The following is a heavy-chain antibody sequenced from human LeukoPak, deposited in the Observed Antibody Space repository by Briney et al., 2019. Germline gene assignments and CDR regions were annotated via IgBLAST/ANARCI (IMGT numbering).Heavy chain of an antibody. Sequence: SETLSLTCAVYGGSFSGYYWSWIRQPPGKGLEWIGEINHSGSTNYNPSLKSRVTISVDTSKNQFSLKLSSVTAADTAVYYCARGRGYYYYMDVWGKGTTVTVSS. CDR3: ARGRGYYYYMDV. D-gene: IGHD3-10*01. V-gene: IGHV4-34*01. CDR1: GGSFSGYY. CDR2: INHSGST. J-gene: IGHJ6*03.